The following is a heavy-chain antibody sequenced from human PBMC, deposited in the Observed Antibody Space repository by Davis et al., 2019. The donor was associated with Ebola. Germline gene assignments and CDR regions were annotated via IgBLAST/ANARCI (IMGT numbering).Heavy chain of an antibody. J-gene: IGHJ3*01. CDR1: GDSVSSKIAA. CDR2: TYLRSTWYT. Sequence: SQTLSLTCAISGDSVSSKIAAWNWIRQSTSRGLEWLGRTYLRSTWYTDYAVSLKGRITLNTDTSKNLFSLHLTSVTPEDMAVYYCVKSYYLDYFDLWGQGTMVTVSS. CDR3: VKSYYLDYFDL. D-gene: IGHD3-10*01. V-gene: IGHV6-1*01.